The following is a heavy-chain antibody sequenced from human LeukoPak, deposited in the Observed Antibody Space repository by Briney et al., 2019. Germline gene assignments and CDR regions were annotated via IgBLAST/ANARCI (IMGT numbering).Heavy chain of an antibody. CDR3: ARIACSGGSCCDY. V-gene: IGHV3-74*01. CDR1: GFTFSSYG. D-gene: IGHD2-15*01. Sequence: GGSLRLSCAASGFTFSSYGMNWGRQAPGKGLVWVSRISGDGSSISYADSVKGRFTISRDNAKNTLYLQMSSLRAEDTAVYYCARIACSGGSCCDYWGQGTLVTVSS. CDR2: ISGDGSSI. J-gene: IGHJ4*02.